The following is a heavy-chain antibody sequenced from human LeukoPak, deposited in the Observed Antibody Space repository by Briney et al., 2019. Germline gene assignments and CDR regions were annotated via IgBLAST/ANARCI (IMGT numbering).Heavy chain of an antibody. J-gene: IGHJ6*03. CDR3: ARGLPSYGDYVDYYFYMDV. V-gene: IGHV4-4*07. CDR2: ISTSGST. Sequence: PSETLSLTCTVSGDSISGFYWSWIRQPAGKGLQWIGRISTSGSTNYNPSLKSRVTMSVDRSTNEFSLTVRSVTAADTALYYCARGLPSYGDYVDYYFYMDVWGKGTKVTVSS. CDR1: GDSISGFY. D-gene: IGHD4-17*01.